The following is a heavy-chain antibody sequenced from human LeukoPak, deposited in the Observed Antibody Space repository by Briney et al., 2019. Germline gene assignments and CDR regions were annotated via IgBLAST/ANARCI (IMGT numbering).Heavy chain of an antibody. CDR2: ISGNT. V-gene: IGHV4-61*02. Sequence: SETLSLTCTVSGASITSGRYYWSWIRQPAGKGLEWIGRISGNTNYNPSRRSRVTISVDTSKNQFSLKLTSVTAADTAVYYCARDYNWNYVAMDVWGQGTTVTVSS. D-gene: IGHD1-7*01. CDR3: ARDYNWNYVAMDV. CDR1: GASITSGRYY. J-gene: IGHJ6*02.